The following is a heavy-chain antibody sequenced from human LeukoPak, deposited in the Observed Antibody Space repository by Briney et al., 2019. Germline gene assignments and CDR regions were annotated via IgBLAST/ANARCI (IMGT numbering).Heavy chain of an antibody. CDR1: GGSISSGSYY. Sequence: PSETLSLTCTVSGGSISSGSYYWSWIRQPAGKGLEWIGRIYTSGSTNYNPSLKSRVTISVDTSKNQFSLKLSSVTAADTAVYYCARQIIAALPSPYYFDYWGQGTLVTVSS. CDR3: ARQIIAALPSPYYFDY. CDR2: IYTSGST. J-gene: IGHJ4*02. D-gene: IGHD6-13*01. V-gene: IGHV4-61*02.